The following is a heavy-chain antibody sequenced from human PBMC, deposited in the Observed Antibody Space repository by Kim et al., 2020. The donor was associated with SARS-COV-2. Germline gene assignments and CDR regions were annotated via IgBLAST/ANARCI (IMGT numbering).Heavy chain of an antibody. D-gene: IGHD3-9*01. Sequence: SETLSLTCTVSGGSISSGGYYWSWIRQHPGKGLEWIGYIYYSGSTYYNPSLKSRVTISVDTSKNQFSLKLSSVTAADTAVYYCARDTPLTPDILTGYYYYGMDVWGQGTTVTVSS. J-gene: IGHJ6*02. CDR2: IYYSGST. V-gene: IGHV4-31*03. CDR1: GGSISSGGYY. CDR3: ARDTPLTPDILTGYYYYGMDV.